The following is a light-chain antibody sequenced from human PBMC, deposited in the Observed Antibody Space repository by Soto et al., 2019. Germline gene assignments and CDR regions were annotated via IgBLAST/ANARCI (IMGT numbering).Light chain of an antibody. CDR2: GNS. Sequence: QSVLTQPPSVSGAPGQRVTISCTGSSSNIGAGYDVHWYPQLPGTAPKLLIYGNSNRPSGVPDRCSGSKSGTSASLAITGLQAEDEADYYCQSYDSSLRVVFGGGTKLTVL. CDR3: QSYDSSLRVV. CDR1: SSNIGAGYD. J-gene: IGLJ2*01. V-gene: IGLV1-40*01.